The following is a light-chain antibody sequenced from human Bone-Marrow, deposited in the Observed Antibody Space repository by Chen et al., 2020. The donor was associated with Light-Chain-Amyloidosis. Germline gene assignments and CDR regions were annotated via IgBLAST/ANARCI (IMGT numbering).Light chain of an antibody. CDR1: SSDV. CDR3: SSSETSNTWV. V-gene: IGLV2-14*03. J-gene: IGLJ3*02. Sequence: QSALTQPASVSGSPGQSITVSCTGASSDVSWYQQHPGKAPTLVIYDVINRPSGVSSRFSGSKSGNTASLTISGLQAEDEADYFCSSSETSNTWVFGGGTKLTVL. CDR2: DVI.